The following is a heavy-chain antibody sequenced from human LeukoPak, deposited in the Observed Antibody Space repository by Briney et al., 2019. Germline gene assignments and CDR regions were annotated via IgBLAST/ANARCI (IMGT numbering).Heavy chain of an antibody. CDR1: GYIFTNFG. V-gene: IGHV1-46*01. CDR2: INPSGGST. Sequence: ASVKVSCKASGYIFTNFGISWVRQARGQGLEWMGIINPSGGSTSYAQKFQGRVTMTRDTSTSTVYMELSSLRSEDTAVYYCARDSPPFGYWGQGTLVTVSS. D-gene: IGHD3-10*01. J-gene: IGHJ4*02. CDR3: ARDSPPFGY.